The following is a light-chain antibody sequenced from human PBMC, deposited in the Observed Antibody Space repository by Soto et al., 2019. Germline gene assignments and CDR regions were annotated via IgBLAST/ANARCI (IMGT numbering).Light chain of an antibody. Sequence: QAVVTQEPYLTVSPGGKSTLPCASTPEPVTSDYYPNWFQQKPGQAPRALIYSTTKKHSWTPARFSGSLLGGKAALTLSGVQPEDEADYYCLLYYGAAVVFGGGTQLTVL. CDR3: LLYYGAAVV. J-gene: IGLJ2*01. V-gene: IGLV7-43*01. CDR1: PEPVTSDYY. CDR2: STT.